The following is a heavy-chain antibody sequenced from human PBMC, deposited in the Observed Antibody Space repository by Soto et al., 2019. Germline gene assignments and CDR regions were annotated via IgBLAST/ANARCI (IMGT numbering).Heavy chain of an antibody. CDR1: GFTFSSYG. V-gene: IGHV3-23*01. D-gene: IGHD2-15*01. J-gene: IGHJ3*02. Sequence: GGSLRLSCAASGFTFSSYGMHWVRQAPGKGLEWVSVIRGSGGSTYYADSVKGRFTISRDNSKNTLYLQMNSLRAEDTAVYYCAKARPFCYDAFDIWGQGTMVTVSS. CDR2: IRGSGGST. CDR3: AKARPFCYDAFDI.